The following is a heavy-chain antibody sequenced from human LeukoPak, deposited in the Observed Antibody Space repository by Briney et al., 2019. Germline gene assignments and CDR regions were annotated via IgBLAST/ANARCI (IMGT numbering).Heavy chain of an antibody. Sequence: PGGSLRLSCAASGSTFSDYYMSWIRQASGKGLEWVSYISSSSSYTNYADSVKGRFTISRDNAKNSLYLQMNSLRAEDTAVYYCATKGDRGWFFDYWGQGRLVTVSS. CDR3: ATKGDRGWFFDY. CDR1: GSTFSDYY. J-gene: IGHJ4*02. CDR2: ISSSSSYT. D-gene: IGHD6-19*01. V-gene: IGHV3-11*03.